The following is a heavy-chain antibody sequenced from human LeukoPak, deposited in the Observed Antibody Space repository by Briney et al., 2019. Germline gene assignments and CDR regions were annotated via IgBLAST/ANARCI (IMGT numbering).Heavy chain of an antibody. CDR1: GGSISSGGYY. CDR2: IYHSGST. J-gene: IGHJ3*02. V-gene: IGHV4-30-2*01. Sequence: SQTLSLTCTVSGGSISSGGYYWSWIRQPPGKGLEWIGYIYHSGSTYYNPSLKSRITISVDRSKNQFSLKLSSVTAADTAVYYCARPMYGGNSANAFDIWGQGTMVTVSS. D-gene: IGHD4-23*01. CDR3: ARPMYGGNSANAFDI.